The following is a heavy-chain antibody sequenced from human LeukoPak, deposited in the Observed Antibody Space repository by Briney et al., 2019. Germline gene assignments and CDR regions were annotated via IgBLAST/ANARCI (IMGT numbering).Heavy chain of an antibody. Sequence: GGSLRLSCAASGFTFSSYWMSWVRQAPGKGLEWVANIKQDGSEKYYADSVKGRFTISRDNSKNTLYLQMNSLRAEDTAVYYCASSGTGATDIVVVPAARRIDYWGQGTLVTVSS. CDR1: GFTFSSYW. CDR3: ASSGTGATDIVVVPAARRIDY. V-gene: IGHV3-7*01. J-gene: IGHJ4*02. CDR2: IKQDGSEK. D-gene: IGHD2-2*01.